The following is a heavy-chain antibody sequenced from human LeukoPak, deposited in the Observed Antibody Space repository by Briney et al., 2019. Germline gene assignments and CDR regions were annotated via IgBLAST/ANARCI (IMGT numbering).Heavy chain of an antibody. J-gene: IGHJ6*03. CDR1: GFTFSSYS. V-gene: IGHV3-21*01. Sequence: GGSLRLSCAASGFTFSSYSMNWVRQAPGKGLEWVSSISSSSSYIYYADSVKGRFTISRDNAKNSLYRQMNSLRAEDTAVYYCASVVSEFYCSSTSCYQPNYYYYYMDVWGKGTTVTVSS. CDR3: ASVVSEFYCSSTSCYQPNYYYYYMDV. CDR2: ISSSSSYI. D-gene: IGHD2-2*01.